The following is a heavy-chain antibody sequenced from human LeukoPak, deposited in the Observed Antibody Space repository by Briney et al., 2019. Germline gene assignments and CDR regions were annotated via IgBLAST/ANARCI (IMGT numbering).Heavy chain of an antibody. CDR3: ARAGQLKRYCGGDCYSVY. V-gene: IGHV3-21*01. J-gene: IGHJ4*02. CDR1: GSTFDDYG. D-gene: IGHD2-21*02. Sequence: GGSLRLSCAASGSTFDDYGMSWVRQAPGKGLEWVSSISSSSSYIYYADSVKGRFTISRDNAKNSLYLQMNSLRAEDTAVYYCARAGQLKRYCGGDCYSVYWGQGTLVTVSS. CDR2: ISSSSSYI.